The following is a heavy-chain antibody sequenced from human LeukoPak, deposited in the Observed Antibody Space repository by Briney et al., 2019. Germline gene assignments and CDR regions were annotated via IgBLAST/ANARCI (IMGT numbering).Heavy chain of an antibody. CDR2: ISINTDT. CDR3: AIAQSWDELFDS. CDR1: GIAVIGNY. V-gene: IGHV3-53*01. J-gene: IGHJ4*02. D-gene: IGHD1-26*01. Sequence: GGSLRLSCAASGIAVIGNYMSWVRQPPGKGLEWVSFISINTDTFYADSVRGRFTISRDSSKNTLFLQMNSLRDEGSAVYYCAIAQSWDELFDSWGQGTLVTVCS.